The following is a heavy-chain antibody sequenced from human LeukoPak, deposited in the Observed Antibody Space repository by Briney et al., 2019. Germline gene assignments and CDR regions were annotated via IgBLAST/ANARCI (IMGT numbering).Heavy chain of an antibody. CDR1: GGSFSGHY. CDR3: ARGRRIAARPGSLDY. Sequence: SETLSLTCAVYGGSFSGHYWTWIRQPPGKGLEWIGEINHSGSTTYNPSLKSRVTISVDTSKNQFSLNLSSVTAADTAVYYCARGRRIAARPGSLDYWGQGTLVTVSS. J-gene: IGHJ4*02. CDR2: INHSGST. D-gene: IGHD6-6*01. V-gene: IGHV4-34*01.